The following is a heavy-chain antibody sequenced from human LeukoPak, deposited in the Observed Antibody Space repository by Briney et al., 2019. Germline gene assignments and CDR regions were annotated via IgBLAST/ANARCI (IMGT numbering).Heavy chain of an antibody. CDR3: ARKSCSSTSCYAVALHYYGMVV. Sequence: PSETLFLTRAVPGGSISSSNGCSWVRQPPGKGLEWIGVFYHSGSTNYNPSLKSRVTISVDKSKNQFSLKLSSVTAADTVVYRCARKSCSSTSCYAVALHYYGMVVCGQRTTVTVSS. CDR1: GGSISSSNG. J-gene: IGHJ6*02. D-gene: IGHD2-2*01. V-gene: IGHV4-4*01. CDR2: FYHSGST.